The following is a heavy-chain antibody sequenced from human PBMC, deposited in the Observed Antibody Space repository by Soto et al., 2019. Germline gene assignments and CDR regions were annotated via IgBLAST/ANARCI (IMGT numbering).Heavy chain of an antibody. D-gene: IGHD5-18*01. J-gene: IGHJ4*02. CDR3: ARGLNGYLHYFDY. CDR1: GYTFTSYA. Sequence: QVQFVQSGAEVKKPGASVKVSCKASGYTFTSYAMHWVRQAPGQRLEWMGWINAGNGNTKYSQKFQGRVTITRDTSASTAYMELSSLRSDYTAVYYCARGLNGYLHYFDYWGQGTLVTVSS. V-gene: IGHV1-3*01. CDR2: INAGNGNT.